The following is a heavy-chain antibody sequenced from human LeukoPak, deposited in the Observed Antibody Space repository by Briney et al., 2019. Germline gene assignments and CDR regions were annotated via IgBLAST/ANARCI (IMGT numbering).Heavy chain of an antibody. CDR3: AKGGRITMLRGVQRDHYFDY. Sequence: GRSLRLSCAASGFTFSSYGMHWVRQAPGKGLEWVAVISYDGSNKYYADSVKGRFTISRDNSKNTLYLQMNSLRAEDTAVYYCAKGGRITMLRGVQRDHYFDYWGQGTLVTVSS. CDR1: GFTFSSYG. V-gene: IGHV3-30*18. D-gene: IGHD3-10*01. J-gene: IGHJ4*02. CDR2: ISYDGSNK.